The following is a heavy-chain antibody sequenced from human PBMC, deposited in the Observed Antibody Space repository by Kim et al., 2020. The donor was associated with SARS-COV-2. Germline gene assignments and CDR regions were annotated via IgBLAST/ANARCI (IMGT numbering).Heavy chain of an antibody. CDR3: AMVGGLDV. V-gene: IGHV4-39*01. J-gene: IGHJ6*02. Sequence: SETLSLTCTVSGGSISSSSYYWGWIRQPPGKGLVWFGSIYYSGSTYSNPSLKSRVTITVDTSKYQFSLKLSSVTAADTAVYYCAMVGGLDVWGQGTTVTVSS. CDR2: IYYSGST. CDR1: GGSISSSSYY. D-gene: IGHD2-15*01.